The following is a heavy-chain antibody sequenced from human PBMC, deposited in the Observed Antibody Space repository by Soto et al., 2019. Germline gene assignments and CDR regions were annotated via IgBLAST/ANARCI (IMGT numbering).Heavy chain of an antibody. D-gene: IGHD2-2*02. CDR3: ARAPGPYRYFDY. CDR1: GGSISSFF. J-gene: IGHJ4*02. CDR2: IYYSGSA. V-gene: IGHV4-59*01. Sequence: SETLSLTCTVSGGSISSFFWSWIRQSPEKGLEWIGYIYYSGSANYNPSLKSRVTISLDTSKSQFSLKLTSVTAADTAVYYCARAPGPYRYFDYWGQGTLVTVSS.